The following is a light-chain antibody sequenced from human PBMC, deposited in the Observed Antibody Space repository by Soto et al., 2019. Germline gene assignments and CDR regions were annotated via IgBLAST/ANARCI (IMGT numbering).Light chain of an antibody. J-gene: IGLJ1*01. Sequence: QSALTQPASVSGSPGQSITISCTGTSSDVGAYNSVSWYQQHPGKAPKLMIYEVSNRPSGVSNRFSGSKSGNTASLTISGLQAEDEADYYCNSYTTSSTHNDVFGTGTKVTVL. CDR2: EVS. V-gene: IGLV2-14*01. CDR1: SSDVGAYNS. CDR3: NSYTTSSTHNDV.